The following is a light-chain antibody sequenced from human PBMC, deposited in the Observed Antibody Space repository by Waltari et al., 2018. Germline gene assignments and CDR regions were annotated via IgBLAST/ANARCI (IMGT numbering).Light chain of an antibody. CDR2: GAS. CDR3: QQYVSSPYT. J-gene: IGKJ2*01. Sequence: ENVLTQSPGTLSLSPGERGTLSCRASQSVSNNYLAWYQQKPGQAPRLLIYGASTRISGIPDRFSGSGSGTDFTLSINRLEHEDSAVYYCQQYVSSPYTFGQGTKLEIK. V-gene: IGKV3-20*01. CDR1: QSVSNNY.